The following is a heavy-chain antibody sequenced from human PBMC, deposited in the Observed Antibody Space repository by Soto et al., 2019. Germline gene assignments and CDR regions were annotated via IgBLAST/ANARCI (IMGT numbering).Heavy chain of an antibody. CDR3: AKAFYDTRDNF. Sequence: GGSLGLCCAASRFTFSSYARTWVRQAPGKGLEWVSTISGRGGRTYYANSVKGRFTISRDNSKNTLYLQMNSLRAGDTAVYYCAKAFYDTRDNFWGQGTLVTVSS. J-gene: IGHJ4*02. D-gene: IGHD3-22*01. V-gene: IGHV3-23*01. CDR2: ISGRGGRT. CDR1: RFTFSSYA.